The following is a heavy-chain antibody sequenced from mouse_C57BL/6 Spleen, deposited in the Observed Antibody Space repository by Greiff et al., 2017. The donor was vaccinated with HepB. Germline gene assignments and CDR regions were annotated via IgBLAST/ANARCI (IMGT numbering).Heavy chain of an antibody. CDR1: GYTFTSYD. CDR2: IYPRDGST. Sequence: QVQLQQSGPELVKPGASVKLSCKASGYTFTSYDINWVKQRPGQGLEWIGWIYPRDGSTKYNEKFKGKATLTVDTSSSTAYMELHSLTSEDSAVYFCADYYGSSSWYFDVWGTGTTVTVSS. V-gene: IGHV1-85*01. J-gene: IGHJ1*03. D-gene: IGHD1-1*01. CDR3: ADYYGSSSWYFDV.